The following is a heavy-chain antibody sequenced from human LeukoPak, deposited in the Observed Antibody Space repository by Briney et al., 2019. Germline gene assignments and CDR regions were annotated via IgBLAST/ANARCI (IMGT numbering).Heavy chain of an antibody. J-gene: IGHJ5*02. V-gene: IGHV1-18*04. Sequence: ASVKVSCKASGYTFTTYGISWVRQAPGQGLEWMGWISGYNGNTKYAQKVQGRVTMTTDTSTSTAYMELRNLRSDDTAVYYCARTGGDCSSTSCYRNWFDPWGQGTLVTVSS. CDR2: ISGYNGNT. CDR1: GYTFTTYG. CDR3: ARTGGDCSSTSCYRNWFDP. D-gene: IGHD2-2*01.